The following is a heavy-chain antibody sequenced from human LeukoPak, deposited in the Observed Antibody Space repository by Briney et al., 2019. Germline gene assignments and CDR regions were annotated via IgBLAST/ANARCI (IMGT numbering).Heavy chain of an antibody. J-gene: IGHJ5*02. CDR1: GGSFSGYY. V-gene: IGHV4-34*01. CDR2: INHSGST. CDR3: ARRGAARSDWFDP. D-gene: IGHD6-6*01. Sequence: SETLSLTCAVYGGSFSGYYWSWIRQPPGKGLEWIGEINHSGSTNYNPSLKSRVTISVDTSKNQFSLKLSSVTAADTAVYYCARRGAARSDWFDPWGQGTLVTVSS.